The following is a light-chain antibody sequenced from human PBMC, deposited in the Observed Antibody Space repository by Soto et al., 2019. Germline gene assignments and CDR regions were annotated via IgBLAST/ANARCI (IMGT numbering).Light chain of an antibody. J-gene: IGLJ1*01. V-gene: IGLV1-47*01. CDR1: SSNIGSKY. CDR2: RNN. Sequence: QSVLTQPPSASGTPGQRVTISCSGSSSNIGSKYVYWYQQLPGTAPKLLIYRNNQRPSGVPDRFSGSKSGTSASLAISGLRSEDEADYYWAAWDDSLSGRVFGTGTKLTVL. CDR3: AAWDDSLSGRV.